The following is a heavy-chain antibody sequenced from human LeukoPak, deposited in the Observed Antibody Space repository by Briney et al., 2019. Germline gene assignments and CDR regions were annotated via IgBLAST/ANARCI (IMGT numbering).Heavy chain of an antibody. CDR1: GHTFTGYY. V-gene: IGHV1-2*02. CDR3: ARAPPPGIAVAGNLGAFDI. J-gene: IGHJ3*02. Sequence: ASVKVSCKASGHTFTGYYMHWVRQAPGQGLEWMGWINPNSGGTNYAQKFQGRVTMTRDTSISTAYMELSRLRSDDTAVYYCARAPPPGIAVAGNLGAFDIWGQGTMVTVS. D-gene: IGHD6-19*01. CDR2: INPNSGGT.